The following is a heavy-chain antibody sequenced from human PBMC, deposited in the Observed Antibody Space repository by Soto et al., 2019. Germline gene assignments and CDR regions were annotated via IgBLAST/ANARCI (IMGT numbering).Heavy chain of an antibody. CDR3: ARDRGPVAAAGTINYYYGMDV. CDR2: ISSSGSTI. CDR1: GFTFSSYG. D-gene: IGHD6-13*01. J-gene: IGHJ6*02. Sequence: GGSLRLSXAASGFTFSSYGMNWVRQAPGKGLEWVSYISSSGSTIYYADSVKGRFTISRDNAKNSLYLQMNSLRAEDTAVYYCARDRGPVAAAGTINYYYGMDVWGQGTTVTVSS. V-gene: IGHV3-48*03.